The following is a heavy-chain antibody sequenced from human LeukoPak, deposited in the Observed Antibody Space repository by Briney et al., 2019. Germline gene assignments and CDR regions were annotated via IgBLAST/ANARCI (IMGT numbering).Heavy chain of an antibody. V-gene: IGHV3-30*02. CDR1: GFTFSSYG. CDR3: AKDGMASFDY. J-gene: IGHJ4*02. D-gene: IGHD5-24*01. CDR2: IRYDGSNQ. Sequence: PGGSLRLSCAASGFTFSSYGMHWVRQAPGKGLEWVAFIRYDGSNQYYADSVKGRFTISRDNSKNTLYLQMNSLRAEDTAVYYCAKDGMASFDYWGQGTLVTVSS.